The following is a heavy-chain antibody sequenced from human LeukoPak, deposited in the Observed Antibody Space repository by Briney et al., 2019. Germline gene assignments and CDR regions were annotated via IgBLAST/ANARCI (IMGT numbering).Heavy chain of an antibody. CDR2: INPNSGGT. J-gene: IGHJ6*02. Sequence: ASVKVSCKASGYTFTDYYMHWVRQAPGQGLEWMGWINPNSGGTNYAQKFQGRVTVTRDTSNTTAHMELSRLRSDDTAVYYCAREEYFRRGRFYFYYGIDGWGQGTKV. CDR1: GYTFTDYY. V-gene: IGHV1-2*02. CDR3: AREEYFRRGRFYFYYGIDG. D-gene: IGHD3-3*01.